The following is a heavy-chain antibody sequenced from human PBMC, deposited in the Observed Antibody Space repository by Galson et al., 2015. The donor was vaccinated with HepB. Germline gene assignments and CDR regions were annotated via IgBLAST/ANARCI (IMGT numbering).Heavy chain of an antibody. J-gene: IGHJ3*02. Sequence: SVKVSCKVSGYTLTELSMHWVRQAPGKGLEWMEGFDPEDGETIYAQKFQGRVTMTEDTSTDTAYMELSSLRSEDTAVYYCATGRRVYCSSTSCYRLHYAFDIWGQGTMVTVSS. CDR2: FDPEDGET. CDR3: ATGRRVYCSSTSCYRLHYAFDI. D-gene: IGHD2-2*02. CDR1: GYTLTELS. V-gene: IGHV1-24*01.